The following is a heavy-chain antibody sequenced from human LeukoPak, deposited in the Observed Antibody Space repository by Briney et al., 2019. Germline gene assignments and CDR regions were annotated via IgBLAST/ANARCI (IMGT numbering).Heavy chain of an antibody. V-gene: IGHV1-24*01. Sequence: ASVKVSCKVSGYTLTELSMHWVRQAPGKGLEWMGGFDPEDGETIYAQKFQGRVTMTEDTSTDTAYMELSSLRSEDTAVYYCATATLCFGELYDWYFDLWGRGTLVTVSS. J-gene: IGHJ2*01. D-gene: IGHD3-10*01. CDR2: FDPEDGET. CDR3: ATATLCFGELYDWYFDL. CDR1: GYTLTELS.